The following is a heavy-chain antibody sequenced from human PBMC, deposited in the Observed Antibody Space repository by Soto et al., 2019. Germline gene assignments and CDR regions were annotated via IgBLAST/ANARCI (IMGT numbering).Heavy chain of an antibody. CDR1: GGSFSGYY. J-gene: IGHJ4*02. CDR2: VNYSGGT. V-gene: IGHV4-34*01. CDR3: ARWVEVPLDNFNS. Sequence: SETLSLTCVVPGGSFSGYYWSWIRQPPGQGLEWIGEVNYSGGTYYNPSLKSRVSISVDTSKNQFSLNLNSVTAADTAVYYCARWVEVPLDNFNSWGQGIPVTVSS. D-gene: IGHD2-2*01.